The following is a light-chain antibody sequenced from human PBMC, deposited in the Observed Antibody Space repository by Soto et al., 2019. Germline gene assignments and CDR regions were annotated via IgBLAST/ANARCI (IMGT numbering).Light chain of an antibody. V-gene: IGKV3-20*01. J-gene: IGKJ3*01. Sequence: EIVLTQSPGTLSLSPGERATLSCRASQSVSRSYLAWHQQKPGQAPRLLFYDASSRATGIPDRFSASGSGKDFTRTISRLEPEDFAVYYCQQYGSSTFTFGPGTKVDIK. CDR1: QSVSRSY. CDR3: QQYGSSTFT. CDR2: DAS.